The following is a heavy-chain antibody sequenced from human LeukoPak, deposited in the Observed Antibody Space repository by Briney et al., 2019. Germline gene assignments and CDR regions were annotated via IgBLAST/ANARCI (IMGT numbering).Heavy chain of an antibody. CDR3: ARVPPYYYDSSGYFVAAFDI. V-gene: IGHV1-2*02. D-gene: IGHD3-22*01. Sequence: GASVKVSCKASGYTFTGYYMHWVRQAPGQGLEWMGWINPNSGGTNYAQKFQGRVTMTRDTSISTAYMELSRLRSDDTAVYYCARVPPYYYDSSGYFVAAFDIWGLGTMVTVSS. CDR2: INPNSGGT. CDR1: GYTFTGYY. J-gene: IGHJ3*02.